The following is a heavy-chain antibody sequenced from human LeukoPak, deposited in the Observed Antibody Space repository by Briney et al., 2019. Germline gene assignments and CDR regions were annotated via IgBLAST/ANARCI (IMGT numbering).Heavy chain of an antibody. V-gene: IGHV5-51*01. Sequence: GESLKISCKGSGYSFTSYWIGWVRQMPGKGLEWVGIIYPGDSDTKYSPSFQGQVTISADKSISTAYLQWSSLKASDTAMYYCAKHSSGYYPYFDYWGQGTLVTVSS. CDR1: GYSFTSYW. D-gene: IGHD3-22*01. J-gene: IGHJ4*02. CDR2: IYPGDSDT. CDR3: AKHSSGYYPYFDY.